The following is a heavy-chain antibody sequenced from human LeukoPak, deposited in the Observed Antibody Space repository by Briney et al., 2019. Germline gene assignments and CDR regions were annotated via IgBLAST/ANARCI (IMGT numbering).Heavy chain of an antibody. CDR3: AGDRATSYFDY. CDR1: GFTFDDYA. D-gene: IGHD1-26*01. J-gene: IGHJ4*02. CDR2: ISWNSGSI. Sequence: GGSLRLSCAASGFTFDDYAMHWVRQAPGKGLEWVSGISWNSGSIGYADSVKGRFTISRDNSKNTLYLQMNSLRAEDTAVYYCAGDRATSYFDYWGQGALVTISS. V-gene: IGHV3-9*01.